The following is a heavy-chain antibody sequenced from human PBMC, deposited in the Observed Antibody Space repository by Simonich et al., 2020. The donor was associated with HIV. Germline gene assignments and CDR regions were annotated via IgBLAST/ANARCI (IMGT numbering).Heavy chain of an antibody. Sequence: QVQLVQSGGEVKKPGASVKVSCKASGYTFTNYAINWVRQAPGQGLEWMGGIRTYTGNTTYAQNLQGRVTMTTDTSARTAYMELRSLRSDDTAVYYCARGGNWFDYWGQGTLVTVSS. V-gene: IGHV1-18*01. J-gene: IGHJ4*02. CDR1: GYTFTNYA. D-gene: IGHD1-1*01. CDR2: IRTYTGNT. CDR3: ARGGNWFDY.